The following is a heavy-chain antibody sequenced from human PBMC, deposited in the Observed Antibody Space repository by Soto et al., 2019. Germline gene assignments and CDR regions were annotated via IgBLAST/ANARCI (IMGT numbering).Heavy chain of an antibody. CDR1: GGSISSYY. V-gene: IGHV4-59*12. Sequence: SETLSLTCTVSGGSISSYYWSWIRQPPGKGLEWIGYIYNSGSTNYNPSLKSRVTMSVDMSKNQFSLKLSSVTAADTAVYYCARDLGYCSGGSCYPGWFDPWGQGTLVTVSS. J-gene: IGHJ5*02. D-gene: IGHD2-15*01. CDR3: ARDLGYCSGGSCYPGWFDP. CDR2: IYNSGST.